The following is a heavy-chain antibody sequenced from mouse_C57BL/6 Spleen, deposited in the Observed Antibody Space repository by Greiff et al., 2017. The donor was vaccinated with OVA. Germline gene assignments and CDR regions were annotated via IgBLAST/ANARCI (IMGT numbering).Heavy chain of an antibody. D-gene: IGHD1-1*01. V-gene: IGHV1-50*01. CDR2: IDPSDSYT. Sequence: QVQLQQPGAELVKPGASVKLSCKASGYTFTSYWMQWVKQRPGQGLEWIGEIDPSDSYTYYTQKFKGKATFTVDTSASTAYMQLSSLTSEDSAVDYGARSGGSTYFDVWGTGTTVTVSS. CDR3: ARSGGSTYFDV. J-gene: IGHJ1*03. CDR1: GYTFTSYW.